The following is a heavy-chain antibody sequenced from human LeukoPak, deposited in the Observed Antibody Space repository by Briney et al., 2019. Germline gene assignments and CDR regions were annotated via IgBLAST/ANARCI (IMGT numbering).Heavy chain of an antibody. CDR3: ARDLYGEIDY. V-gene: IGHV3-30-3*01. Sequence: GGSLRLSCAASGFTFSSYAMHWVRQAPGKGLEWVAVISYDGSNKYYADSVKGRFTISRDNSKNTLYLQMNSLRAEDTAVYYCARDLYGEIDYWGQGTLVTVSS. J-gene: IGHJ4*02. D-gene: IGHD2-2*02. CDR2: ISYDGSNK. CDR1: GFTFSSYA.